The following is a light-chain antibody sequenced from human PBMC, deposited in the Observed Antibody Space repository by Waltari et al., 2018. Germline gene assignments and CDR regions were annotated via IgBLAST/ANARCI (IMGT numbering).Light chain of an antibody. Sequence: QSALTQPASVSGSPGQSITISCTGTSSDVGSYNLFSWYQQHPGKAPKLMIYEGSKRPSGVSNRFSGSKSGNTASLTISGLQAEDEADYYCCSYAGSSTFLVFGGGTKLTVL. CDR2: EGS. CDR3: CSYAGSSTFLV. V-gene: IGLV2-23*03. CDR1: SSDVGSYNL. J-gene: IGLJ2*01.